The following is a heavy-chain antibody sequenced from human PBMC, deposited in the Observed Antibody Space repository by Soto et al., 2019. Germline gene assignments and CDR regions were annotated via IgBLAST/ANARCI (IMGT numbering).Heavy chain of an antibody. CDR2: ISSDGSTR. J-gene: IGHJ4*02. Sequence: PGGSLRLSCATSGFTFKKYGMHWVRQAPGKGLEWVAVISSDGSTRFYADSVKGRFTISRDNSMNTLFLQMDNLRPEDTAVYSCAKEGDSNWGHFDYWGQGMLVTVSS. CDR1: GFTFKKYG. V-gene: IGHV3-30*18. CDR3: AKEGDSNWGHFDY. D-gene: IGHD7-27*01.